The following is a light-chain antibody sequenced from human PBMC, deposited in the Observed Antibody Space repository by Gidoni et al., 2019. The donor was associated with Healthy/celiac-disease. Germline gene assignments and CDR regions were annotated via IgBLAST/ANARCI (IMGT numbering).Light chain of an antibody. CDR1: QSLLHSNGYNY. CDR2: LAS. J-gene: IGKJ3*01. Sequence: DIVMTQSPLSLPVTPGEPASISCRSSQSLLHSNGYNYLDWYVQKPGQSPQLLIYLASHRASGVPDRFSGSGSGTDFTLKISRVEAEDVGVYYCMQALQTPRTFGPGTKVDI. CDR3: MQALQTPRT. V-gene: IGKV2-28*01.